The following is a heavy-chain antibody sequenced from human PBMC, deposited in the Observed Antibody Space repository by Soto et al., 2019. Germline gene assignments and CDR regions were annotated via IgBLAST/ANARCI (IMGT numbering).Heavy chain of an antibody. Sequence: QVQLVQSGAEVKKPGASVKVSCKASGYTFTGYYMHWVRQAPGQGLEWMGWINPNSGGTNYAQKFQGGVTMTRDTSISTAYMELSRLRSDDTAVYYCARGAITYYHGSGSPPPYYYWGQGTLVTVSS. CDR1: GYTFTGYY. V-gene: IGHV1-2*02. CDR2: INPNSGGT. J-gene: IGHJ4*02. CDR3: ARGAITYYHGSGSPPPYYY. D-gene: IGHD3-10*01.